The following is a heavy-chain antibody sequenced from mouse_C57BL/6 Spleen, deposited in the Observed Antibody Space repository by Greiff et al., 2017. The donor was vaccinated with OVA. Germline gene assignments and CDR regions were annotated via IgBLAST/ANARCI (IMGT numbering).Heavy chain of an antibody. D-gene: IGHD1-1*01. J-gene: IGHJ4*01. Sequence: DVHLVESGGGLVKPGGSLKLSCAASGFTFSDYGMHWVRQAPEKGLEWVAYISSGSSTIYYADTVKGRFTISRDNAKSTGFLQITSLRSEDTAMYYCARTTTGASMDYWGQGTTVTVSS. CDR2: ISSGSSTI. CDR3: ARTTTGASMDY. V-gene: IGHV5-17*01. CDR1: GFTFSDYG.